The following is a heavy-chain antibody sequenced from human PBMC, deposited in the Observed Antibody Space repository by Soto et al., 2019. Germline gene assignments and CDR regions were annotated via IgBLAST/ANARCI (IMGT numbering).Heavy chain of an antibody. Sequence: QVQLQESGPGLVKPSQTLSLTCTVSGGSISSGDYYWSWIRQPPGKGLEWIGYIYYSGSTYYNPSRKGRVTIPVDTPKNHSPLKLTSVTAADTAVYYCARASPVVTDVWGKGTTVPVSS. CDR1: GGSISSGDYY. J-gene: IGHJ6*04. CDR3: ARASPVVTDV. V-gene: IGHV4-30-4*01. D-gene: IGHD5-18*01. CDR2: IYYSGST.